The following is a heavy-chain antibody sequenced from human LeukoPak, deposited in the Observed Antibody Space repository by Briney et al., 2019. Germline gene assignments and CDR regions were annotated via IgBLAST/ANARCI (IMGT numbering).Heavy chain of an antibody. D-gene: IGHD1-1*01. CDR3: AKDYNAFDF. J-gene: IGHJ4*02. Sequence: GGSLRLSCVASGFTFSNYAMSWVRQASGKGLEWVSAISGSGSRTYYADSVKARFTVSRDNSKNILYLQMHSLTVEDTAIYFCAKDYNAFDFWGQGTLVTVSS. V-gene: IGHV3-23*01. CDR1: GFTFSNYA. CDR2: ISGSGSRT.